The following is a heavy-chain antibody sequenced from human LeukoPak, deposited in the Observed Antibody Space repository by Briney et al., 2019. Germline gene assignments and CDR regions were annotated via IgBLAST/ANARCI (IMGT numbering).Heavy chain of an antibody. Sequence: SETLSLTCSVSGDSISSYYWSWIRHPAGKGLEWIGRIYTSGSTNYNPSLKSRVTMSVDTSKNQFSLKLSSVTAADTAVYYCARGIGYYYYGMDVWGQGTTVTVSS. CDR3: ARGIGYYYYGMDV. J-gene: IGHJ6*02. V-gene: IGHV4-4*07. CDR1: GDSISSYY. CDR2: IYTSGST.